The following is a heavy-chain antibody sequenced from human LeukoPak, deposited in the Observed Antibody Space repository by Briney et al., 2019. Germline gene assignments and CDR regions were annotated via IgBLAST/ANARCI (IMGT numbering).Heavy chain of an antibody. CDR3: ARRAGDYSHPYDY. CDR1: RFTFSSYA. V-gene: IGHV3-23*01. CDR2: VSIGRNT. D-gene: IGHD3-22*01. Sequence: GGSLRLSCAASRFTFSSYAMSWVRQAPGEGLEWVSSVSIGRNTYYADSVNGRFTISRDNSKNTVHLQMNSLRAEDTAMYYCARRAGDYSHPYDYWGQGTLVTVSS. J-gene: IGHJ4*02.